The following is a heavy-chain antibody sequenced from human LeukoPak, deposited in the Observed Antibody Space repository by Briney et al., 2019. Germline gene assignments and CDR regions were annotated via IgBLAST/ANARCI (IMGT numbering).Heavy chain of an antibody. CDR2: IRSKAYGGTT. J-gene: IGHJ4*02. Sequence: AGGSLRLSCTASGFTFGDCAMSWVRQAPGKGLEWVGFIRSKAYGGTTEYAASVKGRFTISRDDSKSIAYLQMNSLKTEDTAVYYCTRSVPILRFLEWLANFDYWGQGTLVTVSS. V-gene: IGHV3-49*04. CDR3: TRSVPILRFLEWLANFDY. CDR1: GFTFGDCA. D-gene: IGHD3-3*01.